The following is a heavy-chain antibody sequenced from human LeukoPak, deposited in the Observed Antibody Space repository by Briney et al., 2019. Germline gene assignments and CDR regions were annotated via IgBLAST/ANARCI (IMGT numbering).Heavy chain of an antibody. Sequence: KPSETLSLTCAVYGGSFSGYYWSWIRQPPGKGLEWIGEINHSGSTNYNPSLKSRVTISVDTSKNRFSLKLNSVTAADTAVYYCARESWLRYCSTISCSNFDYCGQGTLVTVSS. CDR3: ARESWLRYCSTISCSNFDY. CDR2: INHSGST. CDR1: GGSFSGYY. V-gene: IGHV4-34*01. J-gene: IGHJ4*02. D-gene: IGHD2-2*01.